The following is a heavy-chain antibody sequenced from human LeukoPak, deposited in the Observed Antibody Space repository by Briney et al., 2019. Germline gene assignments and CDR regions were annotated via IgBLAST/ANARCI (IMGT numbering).Heavy chain of an antibody. J-gene: IGHJ4*02. Sequence: GGSLRLSCAASGFTFSSYAMNWVRQAPGKGLEWVSAISGSGGSTYYADSVKGRFTISRDNSKNTLYLQMNSLRADDTAVYYCAKGDIVLVPAAILRGPYFDYWGQGTLVTVSS. V-gene: IGHV3-23*01. D-gene: IGHD2-2*02. CDR3: AKGDIVLVPAAILRGPYFDY. CDR1: GFTFSSYA. CDR2: ISGSGGST.